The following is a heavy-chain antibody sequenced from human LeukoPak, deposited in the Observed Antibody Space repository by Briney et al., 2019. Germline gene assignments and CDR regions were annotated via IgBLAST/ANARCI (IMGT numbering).Heavy chain of an antibody. CDR3: ASVRFVGWLHVGYMDV. J-gene: IGHJ6*03. CDR2: IYHSGST. D-gene: IGHD3-3*01. V-gene: IGHV4-38-2*02. Sequence: PSETLSLTCTVSGYSISSGYYWGWIRQPPGKGLEWIGSIYHSGSTYYNPSLKSRVTISVDTSKNQFSLKLSSLTAADTAVYYCASVRFVGWLHVGYMDVWGKGTTVTVSS. CDR1: GYSISSGYY.